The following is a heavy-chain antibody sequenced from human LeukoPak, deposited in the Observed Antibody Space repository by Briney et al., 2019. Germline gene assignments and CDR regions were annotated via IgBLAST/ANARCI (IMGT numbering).Heavy chain of an antibody. CDR3: ARDGSGSYYKNWFDP. V-gene: IGHV1-2*02. J-gene: IGHJ5*02. CDR2: INPNSGGT. Sequence: ASLKVSCKASGYTFTGYYMHWVRQAPGQGLEWMVWINPNSGGTNYAQKFQGRVTMTRDTSISTAYMELSRLRSDDTAVYYCARDGSGSYYKNWFDPWGQGTLVTVSS. D-gene: IGHD3-10*01. CDR1: GYTFTGYY.